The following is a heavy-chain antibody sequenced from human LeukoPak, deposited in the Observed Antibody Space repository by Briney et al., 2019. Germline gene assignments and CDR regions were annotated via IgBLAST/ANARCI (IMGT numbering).Heavy chain of an antibody. J-gene: IGHJ4*02. CDR2: ISVRSNYI. Sequence: GGSLRLSCAASGYTFSSFSINWVRQAPGKGLEWVSSISVRSNYIHYADSVRGRFSISRDDARNSLYLQMDSLRGDDTAVYYCARLRRNSDSSGYYYYYDYWGQGTLVTVSS. D-gene: IGHD3-22*01. V-gene: IGHV3-21*01. CDR1: GYTFSSFS. CDR3: ARLRRNSDSSGYYYYYDY.